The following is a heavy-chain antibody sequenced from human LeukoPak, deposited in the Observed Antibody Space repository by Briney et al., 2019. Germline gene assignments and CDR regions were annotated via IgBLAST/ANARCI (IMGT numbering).Heavy chain of an antibody. J-gene: IGHJ5*02. D-gene: IGHD5-12*01. CDR3: ARDLMVATRHNWFDP. V-gene: IGHV1-69*04. Sequence: SVKVSCKASGGTFSSYTISWVRQAPGQGREWMGRIIPILGIANYAQKFQGRVTITADKSTSTAYMELSSLRSEDTAVYYCARDLMVATRHNWFDPWGQGTLVTVSS. CDR2: IIPILGIA. CDR1: GGTFSSYT.